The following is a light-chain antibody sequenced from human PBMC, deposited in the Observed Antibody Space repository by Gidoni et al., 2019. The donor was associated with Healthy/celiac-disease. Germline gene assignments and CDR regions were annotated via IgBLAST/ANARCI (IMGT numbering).Light chain of an antibody. V-gene: IGKV1-5*03. CDR1: QSISSW. Sequence: DIQMTQSPSTLSASVGDRVTITCRASQSISSWLAWYRQKPGKAPKLLIYKASSLESGVPSRFSGSGSGTEFTLTISSLQPDDFATYYCQQYNSWAFGQGTKVEIK. J-gene: IGKJ1*01. CDR2: KAS. CDR3: QQYNSWA.